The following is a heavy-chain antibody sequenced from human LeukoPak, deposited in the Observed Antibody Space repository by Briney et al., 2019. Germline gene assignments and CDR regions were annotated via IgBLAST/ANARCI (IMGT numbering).Heavy chain of an antibody. Sequence: PSETLSLTCTVSGGSISSSSYYWGWIRQPPGKGLEWIGSIYYSGSTYYNPSLKSRVTISVDTSKNQFSLKLSSVTAADTAVYYCARSITMIVGLGAFDIWGQGTMVTVSS. CDR3: ARSITMIVGLGAFDI. D-gene: IGHD3-22*01. J-gene: IGHJ3*02. CDR2: IYYSGST. V-gene: IGHV4-39*01. CDR1: GGSISSSSYY.